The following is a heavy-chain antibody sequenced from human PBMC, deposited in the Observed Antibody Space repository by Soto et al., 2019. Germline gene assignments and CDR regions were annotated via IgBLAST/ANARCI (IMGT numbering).Heavy chain of an antibody. CDR3: ARGTIVARQHLDY. J-gene: IGHJ4*02. CDR2: ISIRGGDE. CDR1: GLTFGIKA. Sequence: QVQLVESGGGVFQPGKSRSLSFQAPGLTFGIKAMPWARQAPGKGREWVTVISIRGGDEYYAESVRGRFTISRDDSKNTLYLQMDSLRVEDTAVYYCARGTIVARQHLDYWGQGTLVTVSS. V-gene: IGHV3-30*03. D-gene: IGHD6-6*01.